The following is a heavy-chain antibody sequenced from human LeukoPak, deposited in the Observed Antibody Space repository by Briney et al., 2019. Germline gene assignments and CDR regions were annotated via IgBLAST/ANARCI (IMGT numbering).Heavy chain of an antibody. CDR3: ARANYYYGSGSTPRHPLDY. CDR2: IWYDGSNK. V-gene: IGHV3-33*01. J-gene: IGHJ4*02. D-gene: IGHD3-10*01. Sequence: PGGSLRLSCAASGFTFSSYGMHWVRQAPGKGLEWLAVIWYDGSNKYYADSVKGRFTISRDNSKNTLYLQMNSLRAEDTAVYYCARANYYYGSGSTPRHPLDYWGQGTLVTVSS. CDR1: GFTFSSYG.